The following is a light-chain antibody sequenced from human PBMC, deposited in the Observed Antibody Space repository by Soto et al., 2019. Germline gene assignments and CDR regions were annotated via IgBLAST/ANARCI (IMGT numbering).Light chain of an antibody. Sequence: QSVLTQPASVSGSPGQSITISCTGTSSDVGDYNYVSWYQQHPDKAPKLMIFEVSNRPSGVSNRFSGSKSGNTASLSISGLQSEDEADYFCSSYTRSNTHDFGTGTKVTV. J-gene: IGLJ1*01. CDR1: SSDVGDYNY. CDR2: EVS. CDR3: SSYTRSNTHD. V-gene: IGLV2-14*01.